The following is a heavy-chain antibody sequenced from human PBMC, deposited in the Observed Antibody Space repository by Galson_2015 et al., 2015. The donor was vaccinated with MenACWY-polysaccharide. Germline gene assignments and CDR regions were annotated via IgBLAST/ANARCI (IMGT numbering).Heavy chain of an antibody. V-gene: IGHV1-69*13. CDR1: GGTFSSYA. J-gene: IGHJ6*02. D-gene: IGHD3-10*01. CDR2: IIPIFGTA. Sequence: SVKVSCKASGGTFSSYAISWVRQAPGQGLEWMGGIIPIFGTANYAQKFQGRVTITADESTSTAYMELSSLRSEDAAVYYCARDSAMVRGVIIENFEGPTYYYYGMDVWGQGTTVTVSS. CDR3: ARDSAMVRGVIIENFEGPTYYYYGMDV.